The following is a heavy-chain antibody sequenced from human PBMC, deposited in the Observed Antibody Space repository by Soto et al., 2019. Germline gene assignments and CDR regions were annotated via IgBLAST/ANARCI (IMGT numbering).Heavy chain of an antibody. J-gene: IGHJ4*02. CDR1: GFTFNTYS. CDR3: ARAGGTTVTGLWHFDS. D-gene: IGHD4-17*01. Sequence: GSLRLSCEASGFTFNTYSMHWVRQPPGKGLEWLAAIWYDGTQNYCADSVKGRFIISRDNSKKTLYLEMNSLRAEDTAVYYCARAGGTTVTGLWHFDSWGQGTLVTVSS. CDR2: IWYDGTQN. V-gene: IGHV3-33*01.